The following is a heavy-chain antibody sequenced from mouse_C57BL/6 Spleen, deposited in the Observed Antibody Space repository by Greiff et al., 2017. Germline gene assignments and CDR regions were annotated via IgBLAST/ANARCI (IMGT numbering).Heavy chain of an antibody. J-gene: IGHJ3*01. V-gene: IGHV1-80*01. CDR1: GFAFSSYG. Sequence: QVQLLQSGAGLVKPGASVKLSCKASGFAFSSYGMNWVKQRPGKGLEWIGQIYPGDGDTNYNGKFKGKATLTADKSSSTAYMQLSSLTSKDSAVYFSARDYGNWFAYWGKGTLVTVSA. CDR3: ARDYGNWFAY. D-gene: IGHD2-1*01. CDR2: IYPGDGDT.